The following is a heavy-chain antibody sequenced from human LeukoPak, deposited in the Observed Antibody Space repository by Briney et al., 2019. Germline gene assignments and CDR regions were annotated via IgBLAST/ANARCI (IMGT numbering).Heavy chain of an antibody. V-gene: IGHV3-74*01. J-gene: IGHJ5*02. Sequence: PGGSLRLSCEVSGFTFGDYWMHWVRQPPGKGLVWVSRINGDERSRAYADSVKGRFTISRDNSKNTLYLQMNSLRVEDTGAYYCARDRAERSWTYHTLFDPWGQGTPVIVSS. CDR1: GFTFGDYW. CDR3: ARDRAERSWTYHTLFDP. D-gene: IGHD1-7*01. CDR2: INGDERSR.